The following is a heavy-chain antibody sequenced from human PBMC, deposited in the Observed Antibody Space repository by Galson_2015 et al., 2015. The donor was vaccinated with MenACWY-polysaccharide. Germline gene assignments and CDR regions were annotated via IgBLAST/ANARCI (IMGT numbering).Heavy chain of an antibody. Sequence: LSLPCTMSGGSVSSFTDYWSWLRQPPGTGLEWIGNMSTNGRANQHPSLTSRVAISIDTSRNQFTMRLYSVTAADTATYYCAREPTYSGSFGWFDSWGQGTLVTVSS. V-gene: IGHV4-61*01. J-gene: IGHJ5*01. D-gene: IGHD1-26*01. CDR1: GGSVSSFTDY. CDR3: AREPTYSGSFGWFDS. CDR2: MSTNGRA.